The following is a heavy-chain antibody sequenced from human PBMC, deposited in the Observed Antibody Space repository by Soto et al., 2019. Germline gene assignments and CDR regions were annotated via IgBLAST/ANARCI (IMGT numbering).Heavy chain of an antibody. Sequence: LPNTAFELTIGNFAMHRVRKNPGKGLDWVAVISYDGSNKYYADSVKGRFTISRDNSKNTLYLQMNSLRAEDTAVYYCTCGGDCSYYFDYWGQGTLVTVSS. J-gene: IGHJ4*02. CDR1: ELTIGNFA. CDR3: TCGGDCSYYFDY. CDR2: ISYDGSNK. V-gene: IGHV3-30-3*01. D-gene: IGHD2-21*02.